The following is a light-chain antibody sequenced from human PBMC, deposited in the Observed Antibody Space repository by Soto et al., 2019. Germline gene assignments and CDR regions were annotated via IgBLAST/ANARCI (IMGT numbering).Light chain of an antibody. CDR3: QQYNDWPLT. J-gene: IGKJ4*01. CDR2: GAS. CDR1: QSVSSN. V-gene: IGKV3D-15*01. Sequence: EILLTQSPGTLSLSPGERATLSCRASQSVSSNLAWYQQKPGQTPRLLIYGASTRPTGIPARFSGSGSGTEFTLTISSPQSEDFAVYYCQQYNDWPLTFGGGTKVDIK.